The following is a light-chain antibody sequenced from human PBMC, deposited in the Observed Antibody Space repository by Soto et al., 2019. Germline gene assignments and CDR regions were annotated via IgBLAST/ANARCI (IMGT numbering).Light chain of an antibody. J-gene: IGKJ5*01. CDR3: QQFHDLPIT. Sequence: DIQLTQSPPSLSASIGDRVTITCQATQDISIFLNWYQQKPGKAPELLIYDATILETGVPSRFSGGGSGTDFTFTISGLQPEDLATYYCQQFHDLPITFGQGTRLDIK. V-gene: IGKV1-33*01. CDR1: QDISIF. CDR2: DAT.